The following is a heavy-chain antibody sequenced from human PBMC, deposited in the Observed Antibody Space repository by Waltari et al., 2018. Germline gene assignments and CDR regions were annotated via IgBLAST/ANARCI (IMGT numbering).Heavy chain of an antibody. D-gene: IGHD3-22*01. CDR2: INSDGSST. J-gene: IGHJ4*02. CDR1: GFTFSSYW. Sequence: EVQLVESGGGLVQPGGSLRLSCAASGFTFSSYWMHWVRQAPGKGLVWVSRINSDGSSTSYSDSVKGRFTISRDNAKNTLYLQMTSLRAEDTAVYYCAREGGYEYYFDYWGQGTLVTVSS. CDR3: AREGGYEYYFDY. V-gene: IGHV3-74*01.